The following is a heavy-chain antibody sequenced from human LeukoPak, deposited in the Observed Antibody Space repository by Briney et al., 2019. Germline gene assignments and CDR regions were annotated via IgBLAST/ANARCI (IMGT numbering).Heavy chain of an antibody. J-gene: IGHJ4*02. Sequence: AGGSLRLSCAASGFTFSSYSMNWVRQAPGKGLEWVSSISSSSSYKYYADSVKGRFTISRDNAKNSLYLQMNSLRAEDTAVYYCARDPYDTGLIVATSYWGQGTLVTVSS. D-gene: IGHD5-12*01. CDR3: ARDPYDTGLIVATSY. V-gene: IGHV3-21*01. CDR2: ISSSSSYK. CDR1: GFTFSSYS.